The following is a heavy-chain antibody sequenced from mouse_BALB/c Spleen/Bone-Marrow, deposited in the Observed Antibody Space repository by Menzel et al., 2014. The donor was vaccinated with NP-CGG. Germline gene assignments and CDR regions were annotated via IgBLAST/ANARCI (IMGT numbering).Heavy chain of an antibody. CDR3: TRYYSWYFDV. Sequence: VQLQQSGAELVKPGASVKLSCKPSGYTFXSYWIHWVKQRPGQGLEWIGEINPVNGRNDYNEKFKNKATLTVDKSSSTAYMQLSSLTSEDSAVYYCTRYYSWYFDVWGAGTTVTVSS. J-gene: IGHJ1*01. D-gene: IGHD1-1*01. CDR1: GYTFXSYW. CDR2: INPVNGRN. V-gene: IGHV1S81*02.